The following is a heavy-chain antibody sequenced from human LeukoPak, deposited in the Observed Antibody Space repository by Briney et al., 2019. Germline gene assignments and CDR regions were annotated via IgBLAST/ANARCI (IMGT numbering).Heavy chain of an antibody. V-gene: IGHV3-64*02. CDR2: ISINGVNT. D-gene: IGHD5-18*01. CDR3: ARGYYYFGY. J-gene: IGHJ4*02. CDR1: GLTFSAYA. Sequence: GGCLRLSCAVSGLTFSAYAMNWVRQAPGKGLGYVSGISINGVNTYYADSVKDRFTISRDNSKNTLYLQTGSLRAEDMAVYYCARGYYYFGYWGEGAPVTSPQ.